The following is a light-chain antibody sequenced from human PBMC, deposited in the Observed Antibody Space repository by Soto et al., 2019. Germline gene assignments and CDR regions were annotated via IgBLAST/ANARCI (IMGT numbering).Light chain of an antibody. CDR2: STT. CDR1: TGAVTSGYY. J-gene: IGLJ2*01. CDR3: LLFYGDGVV. Sequence: QAVVTQEPSLSVSPEGTVTLTCAASTGAVTSGYYPNWFQQKPGQPPRALIYSTTYKHSWTPARFSGSLLGGRAALTLSGVQPEDEADYYCLLFYGDGVVFGGGTKLTVL. V-gene: IGLV7-43*01.